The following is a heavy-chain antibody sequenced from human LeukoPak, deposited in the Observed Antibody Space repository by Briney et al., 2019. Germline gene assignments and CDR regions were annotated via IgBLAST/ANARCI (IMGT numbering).Heavy chain of an antibody. CDR3: ARRMGSYDFWSGYYALNLYFDY. CDR1: GYSISSGYF. CDR2: IYHSGST. V-gene: IGHV4-38-2*02. Sequence: PSETLSLTCTVSGYSISSGYFWGWIRQPPGKGLEWIGSIYHSGSTSYNPSLKSRLTISVDTSKNQFSLKLNFVTAADTAVYYCARRMGSYDFWSGYYALNLYFDYWGQGTLVTVSS. J-gene: IGHJ4*02. D-gene: IGHD3-3*01.